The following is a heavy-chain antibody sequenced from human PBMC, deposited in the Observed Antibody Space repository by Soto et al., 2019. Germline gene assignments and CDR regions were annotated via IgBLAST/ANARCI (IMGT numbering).Heavy chain of an antibody. V-gene: IGHV3-64D*06. J-gene: IGHJ4*02. CDR2: ISDNGVTT. Sequence: HPGGSLRLSCSASGFTFSHYSMHWVRQAPGKGLEFVSAISDNGVTTYYADSVKGRFTISRDNSKNTLYLQMSSLRAEDTAVYYCVKLSLEGYFHYWGLGTLVTVSS. CDR1: GFTFSHYS. CDR3: VKLSLEGYFHY.